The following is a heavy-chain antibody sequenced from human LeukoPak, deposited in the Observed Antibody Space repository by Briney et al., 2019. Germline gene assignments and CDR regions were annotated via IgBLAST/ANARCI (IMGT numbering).Heavy chain of an antibody. CDR2: IYTRGST. V-gene: IGHV4-4*07. Sequence: SETLSLTCTVSGASISNYYWTWIRQPAGKGLEWIGRIYTRGSTNYNPSLKSRVAMSVDTSKNQFSLKLSSVTAADTAVCYCARLSADSSSSRGFDYWGQGTLVTVSS. D-gene: IGHD2-2*01. J-gene: IGHJ4*02. CDR3: ARLSADSSSSRGFDY. CDR1: GASISNYY.